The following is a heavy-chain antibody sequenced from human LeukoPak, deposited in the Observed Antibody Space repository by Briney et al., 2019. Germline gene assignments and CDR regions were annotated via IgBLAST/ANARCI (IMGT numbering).Heavy chain of an antibody. CDR1: GYTFTSYY. CDR3: ARDARRFRLWFGELLGYYYYMDV. J-gene: IGHJ6*03. D-gene: IGHD3-10*01. Sequence: ASVKVSCKASGYTFTSYYMHWVRQAPGQGLEWMGIINPSGGSTSYAQKFQGRVTMTRDTSTSTVYMELSSLRSEDTAVYYCARDARRFRLWFGELLGYYYYMDVWGKGTTVTISS. CDR2: INPSGGST. V-gene: IGHV1-46*01.